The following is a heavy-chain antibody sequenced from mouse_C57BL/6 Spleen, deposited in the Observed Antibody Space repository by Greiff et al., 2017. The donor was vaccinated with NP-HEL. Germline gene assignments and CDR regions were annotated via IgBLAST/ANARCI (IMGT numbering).Heavy chain of an antibody. D-gene: IGHD1-1*01. J-gene: IGHJ4*01. CDR3: ARPNYYGSSLYYAMDY. CDR2: IDPSDSYT. Sequence: QVQLQQPGAELVRPGTSVKLSCKASGYTFTSYWMHWVKQRPGQGLEWIGVIDPSDSYTNYNQKFKGKATLTVDTSSSTAYMQLSSLTSEDSAVYDCARPNYYGSSLYYAMDYWGQGTSVTVSS. CDR1: GYTFTSYW. V-gene: IGHV1-59*01.